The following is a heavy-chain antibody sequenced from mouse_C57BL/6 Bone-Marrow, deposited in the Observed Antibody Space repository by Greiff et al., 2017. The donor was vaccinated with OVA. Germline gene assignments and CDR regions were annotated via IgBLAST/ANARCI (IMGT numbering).Heavy chain of an antibody. Sequence: QVQLKQSGAELVRPGASVTLSCKASGYTFTDYEMHWVKQTPVHGLEWIGAIDPETGGTAYNQKFKGRAILTADKSSSTAYMELRSLTSEDSAVYYCTRLNLLWLRPYYFDYWGQGTTLTVSS. V-gene: IGHV1-15*01. D-gene: IGHD2-2*01. CDR2: IDPETGGT. J-gene: IGHJ2*01. CDR3: TRLNLLWLRPYYFDY. CDR1: GYTFTDYE.